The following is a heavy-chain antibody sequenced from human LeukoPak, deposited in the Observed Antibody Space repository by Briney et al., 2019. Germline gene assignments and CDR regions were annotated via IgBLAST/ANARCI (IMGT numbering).Heavy chain of an antibody. CDR2: LSYDGSIK. D-gene: IGHD6-13*01. V-gene: IGHV3-30*01. CDR1: GFPFSSYS. CDR3: ARGVSTWYRIDY. J-gene: IGHJ4*02. Sequence: GGSLRLSCVASGFPFSSYSFHWVRQAPGKGLEWVALLSYDGSIKHYEDSVKGRFTLSRDNSKSSVYLQMDSLKADDTAVYYCARGVSTWYRIDYWGQGTLVTVSS.